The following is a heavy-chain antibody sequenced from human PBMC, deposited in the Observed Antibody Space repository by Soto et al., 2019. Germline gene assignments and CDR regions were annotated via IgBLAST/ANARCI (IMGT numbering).Heavy chain of an antibody. J-gene: IGHJ4*02. D-gene: IGHD5-12*01. V-gene: IGHV4-30-2*01. Sequence: PSETLSLTCAVSGGSISSGGYSWSWIRQPPGKGLEWIGYISHSGSTYYNPSLKSRVTISVDRSKNQFSLKLSSVTAADTALYYCARWRGGYNLYYFDSWGQGTLVTVSS. CDR3: ARWRGGYNLYYFDS. CDR2: ISHSGST. CDR1: GGSISSGGYS.